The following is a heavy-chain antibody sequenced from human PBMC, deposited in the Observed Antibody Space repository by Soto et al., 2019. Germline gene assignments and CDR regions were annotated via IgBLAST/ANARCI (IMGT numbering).Heavy chain of an antibody. J-gene: IGHJ4*02. Sequence: PSETLSLTCTVSGGSISSYYWSWIRQPPGKGVEWIGYIYYSGSTYYNPSLKSRVTISVDTSKNQFSLKLSSVTAADTAVYYCARGSYYYDSSGYYHYWGQVTLVTVSS. CDR3: ARGSYYYDSSGYYHY. CDR2: IYYSGST. CDR1: GGSISSYY. V-gene: IGHV4-59*06. D-gene: IGHD3-22*01.